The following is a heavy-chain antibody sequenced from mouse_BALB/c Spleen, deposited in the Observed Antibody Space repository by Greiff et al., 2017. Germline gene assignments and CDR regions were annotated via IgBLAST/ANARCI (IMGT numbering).Heavy chain of an antibody. CDR3: ARKSMVASYYAMDY. Sequence: VQLKESGPELVKPGASVKISCKASGYSFTGYFMNWVMQSHGKSLEWIGRIIPYNGDTFYNQKFKGKATLTVDKSSSTAHMELRSLASEDSAVYYCARKSMVASYYAMDYWGQGTSVTVSS. V-gene: IGHV1-20*02. CDR2: IIPYNGDT. J-gene: IGHJ4*01. CDR1: GYSFTGYF. D-gene: IGHD2-10*02.